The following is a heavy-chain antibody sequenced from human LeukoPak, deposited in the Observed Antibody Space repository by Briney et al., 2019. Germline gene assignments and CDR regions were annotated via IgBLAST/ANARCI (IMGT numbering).Heavy chain of an antibody. Sequence: PSETLSLTCSVSGGSITSSSYYWGWIRQPPEKGLEWIGSIFYTGGTNYSPSLKSRVTMSVDTFKNQFSLKLSSVTAADTAVYYCVREGTDRVQIFGVGGAAFDIWGQGTMVTVSS. V-gene: IGHV4-39*02. CDR2: IFYTGGT. CDR3: VREGTDRVQIFGVGGAAFDI. D-gene: IGHD3-3*01. J-gene: IGHJ3*02. CDR1: GGSITSSSYY.